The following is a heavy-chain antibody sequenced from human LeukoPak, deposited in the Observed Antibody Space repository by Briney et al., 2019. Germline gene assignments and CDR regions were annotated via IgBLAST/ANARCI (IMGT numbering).Heavy chain of an antibody. Sequence: ASVKVSCKVSGYTLTELSMHWVRQAPGKGLEWMGGFDPEDGETIYAQKFQGRVTMIEDTSTDTAYMELSSLRSEDTAVYYCATGRWELPNYWGQGTLVTVSS. D-gene: IGHD1-26*01. CDR2: FDPEDGET. J-gene: IGHJ4*02. CDR3: ATGRWELPNY. CDR1: GYTLTELS. V-gene: IGHV1-24*01.